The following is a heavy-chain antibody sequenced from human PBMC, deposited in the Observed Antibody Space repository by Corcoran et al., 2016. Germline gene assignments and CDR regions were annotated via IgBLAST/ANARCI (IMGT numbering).Heavy chain of an antibody. CDR1: GFTFSSSD. V-gene: IGHV3-48*02. CDR3: ATHASSGGYEYYFDY. J-gene: IGHJ4*02. Sequence: EVRLVESGGGLVQPGGSLRLSCAASGFTFSSSDMDWVRQAPGKGLEWVSYISRSSGTVYYTDSVKGRFTISRNNAENSLYLQMNSLGDEDTAVYYCATHASSGGYEYYFDYWGQGTLVTVSS. D-gene: IGHD1-26*01. CDR2: ISRSSGTV.